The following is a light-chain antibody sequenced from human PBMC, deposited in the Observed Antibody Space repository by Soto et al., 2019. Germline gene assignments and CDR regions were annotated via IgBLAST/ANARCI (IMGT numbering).Light chain of an antibody. CDR2: GAY. CDR1: QSVSSN. J-gene: IGKJ1*01. CDR3: QKDDFSTPT. Sequence: EIGVRHPPYILSRSPTKRAPPSGRASQSVSSNLAWYQQKPGQAPRLLIYGAYTRATGFPARFSGSGSGTEFILTISCLHPEDVATYCCQKDDFSTPTLAQGTKVDIK. V-gene: IGKV3-15*01.